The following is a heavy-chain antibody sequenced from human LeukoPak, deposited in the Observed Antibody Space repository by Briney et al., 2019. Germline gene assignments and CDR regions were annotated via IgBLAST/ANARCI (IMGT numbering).Heavy chain of an antibody. J-gene: IGHJ4*02. D-gene: IGHD5-18*01. V-gene: IGHV4-59*01. Sequence: SETLSLTCTVSGGSISSYYWSWIRQPPGKGLEWIGYIYYSGSTNYNPSLKSRVTTSVDTSKNQFSLKLSSVTAADTAVYYCASSSSGYSYGAHYWGQGTLVTVSS. CDR3: ASSSSGYSYGAHY. CDR2: IYYSGST. CDR1: GGSISSYY.